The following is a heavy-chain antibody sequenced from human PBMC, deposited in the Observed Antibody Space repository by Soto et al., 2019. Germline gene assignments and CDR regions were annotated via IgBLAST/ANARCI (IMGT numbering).Heavy chain of an antibody. CDR2: ISAYNGKT. D-gene: IGHD2-2*01. V-gene: IGHV1-18*01. J-gene: IGHJ4*02. CDR1: GYTFTSYG. CDR3: ARETIYCSSTSCFFDY. Sequence: ASVKVSCKASGYTFTSYGISWVRQAPGQGLEWMGWISAYNGKTNYAQKLQGRVTMTTDTSTSTAYMELRSLRSDDTAVYYCARETIYCSSTSCFFDYWGQGTLVTVSS.